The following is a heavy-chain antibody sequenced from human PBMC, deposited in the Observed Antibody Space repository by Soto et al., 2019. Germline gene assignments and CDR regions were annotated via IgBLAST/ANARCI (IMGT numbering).Heavy chain of an antibody. CDR2: INPSGGST. D-gene: IGHD6-19*01. Sequence: GASVKLSWKACGYAFTSYYRRWVRQAPGQGLEWMGIINPSGGSTSYAQKFQGRVTMTRDTSTSTVYMELSSLRSEDTAVYYCARDGQWLENYYYGMDVWGQGTTVTVSS. J-gene: IGHJ6*02. CDR3: ARDGQWLENYYYGMDV. CDR1: GYAFTSYY. V-gene: IGHV1-46*01.